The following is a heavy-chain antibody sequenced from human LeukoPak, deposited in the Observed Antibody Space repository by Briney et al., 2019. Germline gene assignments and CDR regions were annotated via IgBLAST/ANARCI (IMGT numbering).Heavy chain of an antibody. V-gene: IGHV1-2*06. CDR1: VYTFTGYY. D-gene: IGHD3-22*01. J-gene: IGHJ4*02. Sequence: ASVKVSCKACVYTFTGYYMHWVRQAPGQGLEWMGRINPNSGGTTSAQKFQGRVTMTRDTAFSTAYMELSRLRSDDTAVYYCARGPFYYDSSGWTFHFDYWGQGTLVTVS. CDR3: ARGPFYYDSSGWTFHFDY. CDR2: INPNSGGT.